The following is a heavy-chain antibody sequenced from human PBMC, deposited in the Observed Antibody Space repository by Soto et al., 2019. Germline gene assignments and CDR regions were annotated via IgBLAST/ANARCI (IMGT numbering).Heavy chain of an antibody. CDR1: GYTFTSYY. Sequence: ASVKVSCKASGYTFTSYYIHWVRQAPGQGLEWMGIINPSGGSTTYAQKFQGRVTMNRDTSTSTVYMELSSLRSEDTAVYYCTRAPSYGAFDIWGQGTMVTVSS. CDR2: INPSGGST. CDR3: TRAPSYGAFDI. J-gene: IGHJ3*02. V-gene: IGHV1-46*03. D-gene: IGHD4-17*01.